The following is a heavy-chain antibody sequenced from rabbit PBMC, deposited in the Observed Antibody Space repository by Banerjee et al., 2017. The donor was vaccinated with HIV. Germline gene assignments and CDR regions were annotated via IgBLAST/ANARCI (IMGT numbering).Heavy chain of an antibody. CDR1: GFSFSSSYW. CDR3: VRDPDVGYDGHGYHMDFDL. J-gene: IGHJ4*01. CDR2: IYAGSSGST. D-gene: IGHD8-1*01. Sequence: QSLEESGGDLVKPGASLTLTCTASGFSFSSSYWIWWVRQAPGKGLEWIALIYAGSSGSTYYASWAKGRFTISKTSSTTVTLQVTSLIAADTATYFCVRDPDVGYDGHGYHMDFDLWGPGTLVTVS. V-gene: IGHV1S40*01.